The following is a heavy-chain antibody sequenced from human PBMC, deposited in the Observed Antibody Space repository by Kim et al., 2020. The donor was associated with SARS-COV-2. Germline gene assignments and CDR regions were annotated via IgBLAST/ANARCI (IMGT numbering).Heavy chain of an antibody. CDR1: GFIFSDYY. CDR3: AREDSSKDHGRFDP. D-gene: IGHD6-13*01. V-gene: IGHV3-11*01. J-gene: IGHJ5*02. CDR2: ISNSGNSI. Sequence: GGSLRLSCAASGFIFSDYYMSWVRQAPGKGLEWVSYISNSGNSIYYADSVKGRFTISRDNAKNSLYLLMNNLRPEDTAVYYCAREDSSKDHGRFDPWGQGTLVTVSS.